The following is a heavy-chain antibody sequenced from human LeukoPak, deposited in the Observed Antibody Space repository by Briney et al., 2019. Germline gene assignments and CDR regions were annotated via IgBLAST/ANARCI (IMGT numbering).Heavy chain of an antibody. J-gene: IGHJ4*02. D-gene: IGHD3-3*01. CDR1: GYTFTSYG. Sequence: ASVKVSCKASGYTFTSYGISWVRQAPGQWLEWMGWISAYNGNTNYAQKLQGRVTMTTDTSTSTAYMELRSLRSDDTAVYYCARAPLYYDFWSGSEYYFDYWGQGTLVTVSS. V-gene: IGHV1-18*01. CDR2: ISAYNGNT. CDR3: ARAPLYYDFWSGSEYYFDY.